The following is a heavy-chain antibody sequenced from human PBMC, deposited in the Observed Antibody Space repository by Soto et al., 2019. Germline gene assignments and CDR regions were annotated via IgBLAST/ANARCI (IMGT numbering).Heavy chain of an antibody. V-gene: IGHV3-30-3*01. CDR1: GFTFSSYA. D-gene: IGHD3-22*01. CDR2: ISYDGSNK. J-gene: IGHJ1*01. CDR3: ARDNELYVISRYYFGYFQH. Sequence: PGGSLRLSCAASGFTFSSYAMHWVRQAPGKGLEWVAVISYDGSNKYYADSVKGRFTISRDNSKNTLYLQMDSLRAEDTAVYYCARDNELYVISRYYFGYFQHSGQATLVSVS.